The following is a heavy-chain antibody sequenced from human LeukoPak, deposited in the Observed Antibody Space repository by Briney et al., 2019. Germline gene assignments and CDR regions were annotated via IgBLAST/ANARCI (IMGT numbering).Heavy chain of an antibody. V-gene: IGHV5-51*01. CDR1: GYSFTSYW. J-gene: IGHJ3*02. D-gene: IGHD2-21*02. CDR3: ARGVGYCGGDCYSEGDAFDI. Sequence: GESLKICCTASGYSFTSYWIGWVRQMPGKVLGLMGIIYPGDSNTRYSTSFQGQVTISAEKSISTAYLQWSSRKASDTAMYYCARGVGYCGGDCYSEGDAFDIWGQGTMVTVSS. CDR2: IYPGDSNT.